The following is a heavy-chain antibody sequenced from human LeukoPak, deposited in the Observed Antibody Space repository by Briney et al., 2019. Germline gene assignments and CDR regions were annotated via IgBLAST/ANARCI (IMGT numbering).Heavy chain of an antibody. CDR3: ARGGDIVVVPAPVDY. Sequence: GGSLRLSCAASGFTFSSYAMHWVRQAPGKGLEWVAVISYDGSNKYYADFVKGRFTISRDNSKNTLYLRMNSLRAEDTAVYYCARGGDIVVVPAPVDYWGQGTLVTVSS. CDR1: GFTFSSYA. D-gene: IGHD2-2*01. J-gene: IGHJ4*02. CDR2: ISYDGSNK. V-gene: IGHV3-30-3*01.